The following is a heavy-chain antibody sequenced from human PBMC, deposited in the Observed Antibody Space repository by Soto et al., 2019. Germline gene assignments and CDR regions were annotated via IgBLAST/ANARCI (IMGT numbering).Heavy chain of an antibody. CDR3: ARVAYGSGSVDAFDI. Sequence: GSLRLSCAASGFTVSSNYMSWVRQAPGKGLEWVSVIYSGGSTYYADSVKGRFTISRDNSKNTLYLQMNSLRAEDTAVYYCARVAYGSGSVDAFDIWGQGTMVTVSS. D-gene: IGHD3-10*01. V-gene: IGHV3-53*01. CDR2: IYSGGST. J-gene: IGHJ3*02. CDR1: GFTVSSNY.